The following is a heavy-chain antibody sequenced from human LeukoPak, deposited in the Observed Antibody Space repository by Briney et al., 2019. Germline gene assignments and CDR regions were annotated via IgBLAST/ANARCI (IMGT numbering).Heavy chain of an antibody. CDR1: GFTFSSYG. J-gene: IGHJ4*02. CDR3: AKVYGVAGIDY. Sequence: PGGSLRLSCAASGFTFSSYGMYWVRQAPGKGLEWVAFIRYEGSNEYYADSVKGRFTISRDNSKNTLYLQMNSLRGEDTAVYYCAKVYGVAGIDYWGQGTLATVSS. D-gene: IGHD6-19*01. V-gene: IGHV3-30*02. CDR2: IRYEGSNE.